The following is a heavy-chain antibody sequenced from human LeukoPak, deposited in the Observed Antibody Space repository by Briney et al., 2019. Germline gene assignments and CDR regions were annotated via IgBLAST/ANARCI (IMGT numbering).Heavy chain of an antibody. Sequence: SGGSLRLSCAASGFTFSSYAMSWVRQAPGKGLEWVSAISGGGESPWYADSVRGRSTISRDNSKNTVSLQMQSLRAEDTAVYFCARDRDYPRDQFDYWGQGTLVTVSS. CDR2: ISGGGESP. CDR3: ARDRDYPRDQFDY. CDR1: GFTFSSYA. V-gene: IGHV3-23*01. J-gene: IGHJ4*02. D-gene: IGHD4-17*01.